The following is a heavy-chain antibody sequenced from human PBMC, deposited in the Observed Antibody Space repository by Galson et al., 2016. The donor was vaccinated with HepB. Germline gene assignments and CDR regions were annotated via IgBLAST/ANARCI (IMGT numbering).Heavy chain of an antibody. CDR1: GFPFKKYS. J-gene: IGHJ4*02. V-gene: IGHV3-48*01. CDR3: VRDPGSWSTISFDF. CDR2: ITFSGPTT. Sequence: SLRLSCAASGFPFKKYSMNWVRQAPGKGLEWVSYITFSGPTTYYANSVKGRFTISRDNAKNSLYLQMNSLRAEDTAVYYCVRDPGSWSTISFDFWGQGTLVTVSS. D-gene: IGHD6-13*01.